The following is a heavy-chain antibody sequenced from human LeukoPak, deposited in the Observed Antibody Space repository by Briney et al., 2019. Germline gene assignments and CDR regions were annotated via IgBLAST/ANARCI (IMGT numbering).Heavy chain of an antibody. V-gene: IGHV3-23*01. CDR1: GFTFSSYA. Sequence: AGGSLRLSCAASGFTFSSYAMSWVRQAPGKGLEWVSAISGSGGSTYYADSVKGRFTISRDNSKNTLYLQMNSLRAEDTAVYYCARGMQTNQASWYYFDYWGQGTLVTVSS. CDR3: ARGMQTNQASWYYFDY. J-gene: IGHJ4*02. CDR2: ISGSGGST. D-gene: IGHD2-8*01.